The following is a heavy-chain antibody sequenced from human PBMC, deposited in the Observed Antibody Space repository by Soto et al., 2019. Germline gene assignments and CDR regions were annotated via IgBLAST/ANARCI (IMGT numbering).Heavy chain of an antibody. V-gene: IGHV5-51*01. CDR2: IYPGDSDT. Sequence: GESLKISCKGSGYSFTSYWIGWARQMPGKGLEWMGIIYPGDSDTRNSPSFQGQVTISAGKSISTAYLQWSSLKSSDTAMYYCARNPSFGYSYGYDYYYGMDVWGQGTTVTVSS. D-gene: IGHD5-18*01. CDR1: GYSFTSYW. J-gene: IGHJ6*02. CDR3: ARNPSFGYSYGYDYYYGMDV.